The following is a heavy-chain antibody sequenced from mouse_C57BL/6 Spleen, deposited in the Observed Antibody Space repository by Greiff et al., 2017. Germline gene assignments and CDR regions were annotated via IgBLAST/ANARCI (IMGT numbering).Heavy chain of an antibody. Sequence: QVQLQQPGAELVKPGASVKLSCKASGYTFTSYWLQWVKQRPGQGLEWIGEIDPSDSYTNYNQKFKGKATLTVDTSSSTAYMQLSSLTSEDSAVYYCARVAYWVQGTLVTVSA. CDR2: IDPSDSYT. CDR3: ARVAY. J-gene: IGHJ3*01. V-gene: IGHV1-50*01. CDR1: GYTFTSYW.